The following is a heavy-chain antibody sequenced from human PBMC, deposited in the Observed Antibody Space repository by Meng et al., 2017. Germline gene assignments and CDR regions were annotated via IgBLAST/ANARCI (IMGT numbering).Heavy chain of an antibody. Sequence: GGSLRLSCAASGFTFSSYSMNWVRQAPGKGLEWVSSISSSSSYIYYADSVKGRFTISRDNAKNSLYLQMNSLRAEDTAVYYCARDRGYSYGDRRADYWGQGTLVTGYS. J-gene: IGHJ4*02. D-gene: IGHD5-18*01. CDR1: GFTFSSYS. CDR3: ARDRGYSYGDRRADY. CDR2: ISSSSSYI. V-gene: IGHV3-21*01.